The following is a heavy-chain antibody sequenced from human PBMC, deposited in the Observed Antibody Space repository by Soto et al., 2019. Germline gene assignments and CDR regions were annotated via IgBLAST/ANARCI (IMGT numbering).Heavy chain of an antibody. J-gene: IGHJ4*02. CDR2: ISSSSSYI. Sequence: GGSLRLSCAASGFTFSSYSMNWVRQAPGKGLEWVSSISSSSSYIYYADSVKGRFTISRDNAKDSLYLQMNSLRAEDTAVYYCARDHQVGSGHDPAYFDYWGQGTLVTVSS. V-gene: IGHV3-21*01. CDR1: GFTFSSYS. D-gene: IGHD5-12*01. CDR3: ARDHQVGSGHDPAYFDY.